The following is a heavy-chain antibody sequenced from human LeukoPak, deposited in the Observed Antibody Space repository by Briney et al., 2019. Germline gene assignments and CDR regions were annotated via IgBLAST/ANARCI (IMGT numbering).Heavy chain of an antibody. CDR1: GFTFSSYA. Sequence: GGSLRLPCEVTGFTFSSYAMSWVRQAPGKGLEWASAISGSGDITYYTDSVKGRFTISRDNSKNTLYLQMNSLRAEDTAVYYCARDGRGVPNYFDYWGQGTLVTVSS. J-gene: IGHJ4*02. CDR2: ISGSGDIT. V-gene: IGHV3-23*01. CDR3: ARDGRGVPNYFDY. D-gene: IGHD1-26*01.